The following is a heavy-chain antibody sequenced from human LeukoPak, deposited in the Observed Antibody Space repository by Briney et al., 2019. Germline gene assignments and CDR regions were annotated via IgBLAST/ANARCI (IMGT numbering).Heavy chain of an antibody. J-gene: IGHJ4*02. Sequence: SETLSLTCAVSGGSFSGHYWSCIRQPPGKGLEWIGEINESGSTNYNPSLKSRVTISIVTSKNQFSLKVTSVTAADTAVYYCARGLRGTPKHQPTELWGQGTLVTVSS. D-gene: IGHD1-14*01. CDR3: ARGLRGTPKHQPTEL. CDR2: INESGST. V-gene: IGHV4-34*01. CDR1: GGSFSGHY.